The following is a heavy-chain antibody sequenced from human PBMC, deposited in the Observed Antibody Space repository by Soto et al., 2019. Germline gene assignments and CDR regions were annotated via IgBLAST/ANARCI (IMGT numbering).Heavy chain of an antibody. J-gene: IGHJ4*02. CDR2: IHYSGST. Sequence: SETLSLTCTVSGCSITTYYLRWSLQPPGKGPEWIGSIHYSGSTKYNPSVKGRLTISIDTSKNQLSLRVNSVTAADTAVYYFARHADVATYMDLDYFKSWGEGTRVTVSS. D-gene: IGHD3-16*01. CDR1: GCSITTYY. V-gene: IGHV4-59*08. CDR3: ARHADVATYMDLDYFKS.